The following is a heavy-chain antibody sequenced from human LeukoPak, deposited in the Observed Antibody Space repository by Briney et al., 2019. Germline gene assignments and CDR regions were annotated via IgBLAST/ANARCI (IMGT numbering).Heavy chain of an antibody. CDR1: GDSIRGYY. J-gene: IGHJ4*02. D-gene: IGHD4-17*01. CDR3: AREDGDYVMNY. Sequence: SDTLSLTCTVSGDSIRGYYWSWTRQPAGEGLEWIGRIYPSKSTKSNPSLKSRVTMSLVPSKNQSAMNLPSVTAAGRALYFSAREDGDYVMNYWGEGNLVTVSS. V-gene: IGHV4-4*07. CDR2: IYPSKST.